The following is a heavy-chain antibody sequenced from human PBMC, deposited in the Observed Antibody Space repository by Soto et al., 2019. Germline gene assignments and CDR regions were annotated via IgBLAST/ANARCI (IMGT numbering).Heavy chain of an antibody. Sequence: PGESLKISCKGSGYSFTSYWISWVRQMPGKGLEWMGRIDPSDSYTNYSPSFQGHVTISADKSISTAYLQWSSLTDEDTAVYYCARAREPEYSSAIFFDIWGQGALVTVSS. CDR1: GYSFTSYW. J-gene: IGHJ4*02. CDR2: IDPSDSYT. CDR3: ARAREPEYSSAIFFDI. V-gene: IGHV5-10-1*01. D-gene: IGHD5-18*01.